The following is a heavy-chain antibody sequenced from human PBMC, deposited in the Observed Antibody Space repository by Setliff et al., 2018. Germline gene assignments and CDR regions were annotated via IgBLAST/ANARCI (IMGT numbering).Heavy chain of an antibody. D-gene: IGHD3-22*01. CDR1: GDSTSRYF. J-gene: IGHJ2*01. V-gene: IGHV4-59*01. Sequence: KTSETLSLTCTVAGDSTSRYFWNWIRQPPGKGLEWIGSVYHGGTTNYKPSPKRRVTISEDMSKNLVSLTLTSVTAADTAVYYCARGPTIVDWFFDLWGRGTLVTVSS. CDR3: ARGPTIVDWFFDL. CDR2: VYHGGTT.